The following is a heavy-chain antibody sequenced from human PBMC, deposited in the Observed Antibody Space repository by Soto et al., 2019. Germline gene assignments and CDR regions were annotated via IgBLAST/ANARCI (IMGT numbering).Heavy chain of an antibody. D-gene: IGHD2-2*01. CDR2: INHSGST. J-gene: IGHJ4*02. Sequence: SETLSLTCAVYGGSFSGYYWSWIRQPPGKGLEWIGEINHSGSTNYNPSLKSRVTISVDTSKNQFSLKLSSVTAADTAVYDCARSLVVPAAMNDYWGQGTLVTVSS. V-gene: IGHV4-34*01. CDR1: GGSFSGYY. CDR3: ARSLVVPAAMNDY.